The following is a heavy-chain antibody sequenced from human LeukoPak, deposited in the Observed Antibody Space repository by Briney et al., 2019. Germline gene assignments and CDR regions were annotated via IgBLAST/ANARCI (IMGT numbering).Heavy chain of an antibody. D-gene: IGHD2-2*01. CDR1: GGSISSGDYY. J-gene: IGHJ4*02. V-gene: IGHV4-30-4*01. CDR2: IYYSGST. Sequence: SETLSLTCTVSGGSISSGDYYWSWIRQPPGKGLEWIGYIYYSGSTYYNPSLKSRVTISVGTSKSQFSLKLSSVTAADTAVYYCARGKSSTSFDYWGQGTLVTVSS. CDR3: ARGKSSTSFDY.